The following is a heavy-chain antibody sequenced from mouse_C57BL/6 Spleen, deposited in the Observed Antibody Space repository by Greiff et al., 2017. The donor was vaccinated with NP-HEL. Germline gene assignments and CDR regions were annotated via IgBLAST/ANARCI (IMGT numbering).Heavy chain of an antibody. D-gene: IGHD2-2*01. CDR2: ISSGSSTI. Sequence: EVQGVESGGGLVKPGGSLKLSCAASGFTFSDYGMHWVRQAPEKGLEWVAYISSGSSTIYYADTVKGRFTISRDNAKNTLFLQITSLRSEDTAMYYCARNGYPAWFAYWGQGTLVTVSA. CDR1: GFTFSDYG. V-gene: IGHV5-17*01. CDR3: ARNGYPAWFAY. J-gene: IGHJ3*01.